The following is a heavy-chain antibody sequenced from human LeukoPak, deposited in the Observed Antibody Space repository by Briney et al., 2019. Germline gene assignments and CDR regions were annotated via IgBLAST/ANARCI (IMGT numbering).Heavy chain of an antibody. V-gene: IGHV4-59*01. Sequence: SETLSLTCTVSGGSISSYSWSWIRQPPGKGPEWIGQIYYSASTNYNPSLKSRVTVSLDTSKNHFSLKLSSVTAADTAVYYCARESTTYYDDSSAYYTPYYFDYWGQGTLVTVSS. D-gene: IGHD3-22*01. J-gene: IGHJ4*02. CDR1: GGSISSYS. CDR3: ARESTTYYDDSSAYYTPYYFDY. CDR2: IYYSAST.